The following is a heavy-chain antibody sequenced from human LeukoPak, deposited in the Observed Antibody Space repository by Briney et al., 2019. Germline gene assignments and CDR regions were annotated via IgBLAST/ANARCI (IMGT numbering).Heavy chain of an antibody. CDR3: ARGLSYYGP. V-gene: IGHV4-34*01. CDR2: INHSGST. CDR1: GGSFSGYY. D-gene: IGHD3-10*01. Sequence: PSETLSLTCAVYGGSFSGYYWSWIRQPPGKGLEWIGEINHSGSTNYNPSLKSRVTISVDTSKNQFSLKLSSVTAADTAVYYCARGLSYYGPWGQGTLVTVSS. J-gene: IGHJ5*02.